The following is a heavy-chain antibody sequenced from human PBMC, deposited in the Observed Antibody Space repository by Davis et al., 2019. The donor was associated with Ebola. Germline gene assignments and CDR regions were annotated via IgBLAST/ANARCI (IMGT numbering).Heavy chain of an antibody. V-gene: IGHV1-69*06. CDR3: ARVHSNYYYYGMDV. CDR1: EGTFSSYA. J-gene: IGHJ6*02. Sequence: SVKVSCKASEGTFSSYAISWVRQAPGQGLEWMGGIIPIFGTANYAQKFQGRVTITADKSTSTAYMELSSLRSEDTAVYYCARVHSNYYYYGMDVWGQGTTVTVSS. D-gene: IGHD4-11*01. CDR2: IIPIFGTA.